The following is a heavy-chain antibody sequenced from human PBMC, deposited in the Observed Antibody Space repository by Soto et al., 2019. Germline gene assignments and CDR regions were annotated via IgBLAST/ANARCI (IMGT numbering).Heavy chain of an antibody. Sequence: QELLVQSGAELKKPGASVKVSCKSSGYNFIYFYVHWVRQAPGQGLEWMGWINPHSGDTYYAERFQGRVTMPRDTSINTVFMDPSRLTSDDTALYFCARQGKPDLYPRDSYGMDVWGQGTSVTVSS. D-gene: IGHD2-8*01. V-gene: IGHV1-2*02. CDR1: GYNFIYFY. CDR2: INPHSGDT. CDR3: ARQGKPDLYPRDSYGMDV. J-gene: IGHJ6*01.